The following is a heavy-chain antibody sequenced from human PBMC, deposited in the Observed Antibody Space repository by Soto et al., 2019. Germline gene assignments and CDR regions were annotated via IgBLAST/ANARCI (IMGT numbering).Heavy chain of an antibody. J-gene: IGHJ6*02. D-gene: IGHD4-17*01. CDR1: GFTFSSYG. Sequence: PGGSLRLSCAASGFTFSSYGMHWVRQAPGKGLEWVAVISYDGSNKYYADSVKGRFTISRDNSKNTLYLQMNSLRAEDTAVYYFAKDGNSGDYYYSYVRDVWAQGTT. CDR3: AKDGNSGDYYYSYVRDV. V-gene: IGHV3-30*18. CDR2: ISYDGSNK.